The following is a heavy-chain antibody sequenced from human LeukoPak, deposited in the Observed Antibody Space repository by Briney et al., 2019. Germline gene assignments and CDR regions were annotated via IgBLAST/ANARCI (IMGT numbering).Heavy chain of an antibody. J-gene: IGHJ2*01. Sequence: SETLSLTCTVSGGSISSYYWSWIRQPPGKGLEWIGYIYYSGSTNYNPSLKSRVTISVDTSKNQFSLKLSSVTAADTAVYFCARVYYGRSYDYWYFDLWGRGTLVTVSS. CDR1: GGSISSYY. CDR2: IYYSGST. CDR3: ARVYYGRSYDYWYFDL. D-gene: IGHD3-10*01. V-gene: IGHV4-59*01.